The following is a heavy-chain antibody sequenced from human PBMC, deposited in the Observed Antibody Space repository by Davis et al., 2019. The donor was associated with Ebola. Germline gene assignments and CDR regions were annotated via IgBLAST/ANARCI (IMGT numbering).Heavy chain of an antibody. J-gene: IGHJ6*02. V-gene: IGHV3-73*01. CDR1: GFVFSDSA. Sequence: GESLKISCAASGFVFSDSAMHWVRQTSGKGLGWIGRIRTRANNYATAYAASVKGRFTISRDDSKNTAFLQMNSLKTEDTAVYFCTSNLVSCSGDCYSAYGMDVWGQGTTVTVSS. D-gene: IGHD2-21*02. CDR2: IRTRANNYAT. CDR3: TSNLVSCSGDCYSAYGMDV.